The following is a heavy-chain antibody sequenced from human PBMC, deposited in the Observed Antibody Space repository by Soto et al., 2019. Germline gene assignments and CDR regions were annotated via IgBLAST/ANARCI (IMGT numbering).Heavy chain of an antibody. CDR2: ISSSSSYI. CDR1: GFTFSSYS. J-gene: IGHJ5*02. V-gene: IGHV3-21*01. CDR3: ARDARSSRSCSGGSCYNWFDP. D-gene: IGHD2-15*01. Sequence: EVQLVQSGGGLVKPGGSLRLSCAASGFTFSSYSMTWVRQAPGKGLEWVSSISSSSSYIYYADSVKGRFTISRDNAKNSLYLQMNSLRAEDTAVHYCARDARSSRSCSGGSCYNWFDPWGQGTLVTVSS.